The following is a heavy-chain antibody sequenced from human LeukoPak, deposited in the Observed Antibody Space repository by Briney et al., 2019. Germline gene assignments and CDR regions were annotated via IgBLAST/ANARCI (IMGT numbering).Heavy chain of an antibody. CDR1: GFTFSSYG. D-gene: IGHD3-22*01. CDR2: IFIGGST. CDR3: ARDRAMYYYGSNGY. V-gene: IGHV3-66*01. Sequence: GGSLRLSCAASGFTFSSYGMHWVRQAPGKGLEWVSVIFIGGSTYYADSVKGRFTISRDISKNTLYLQMNSLRVEDTAVYYCARDRAMYYYGSNGYWGQGTLVTVSS. J-gene: IGHJ4*02.